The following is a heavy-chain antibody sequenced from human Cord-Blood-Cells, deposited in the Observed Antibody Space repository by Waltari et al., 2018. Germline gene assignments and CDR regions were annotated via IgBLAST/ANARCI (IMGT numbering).Heavy chain of an antibody. CDR1: GGSISSSNW. Sequence: QVQLQESGPGLVNPSGTLSLTCAVSGGSISSSNWWSWVRQPPGKGLEWIGEIYHSGSTNYNPSLKSRVTISVDKSKNQFSLKLSSVTAADTAVYYCARDSIAAAGRSSLKADAFDIWGQGTMVTVSS. CDR3: ARDSIAAAGRSSLKADAFDI. D-gene: IGHD6-13*01. V-gene: IGHV4-4*02. CDR2: IYHSGST. J-gene: IGHJ3*02.